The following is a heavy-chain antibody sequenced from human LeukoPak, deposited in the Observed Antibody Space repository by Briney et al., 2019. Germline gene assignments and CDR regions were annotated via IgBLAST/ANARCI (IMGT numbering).Heavy chain of an antibody. D-gene: IGHD6-19*01. Sequence: GGSLRLSCVASGVVLRNYVLNWVRQAPGKGLEWVSVISASGTNTYYADSVKGRFTISRDNSKNTLYLQMNSLRAEDAALYYCAKQGSRIAVAGTNYYYYMDVWGKGTTVTVSS. J-gene: IGHJ6*03. CDR2: ISASGTNT. CDR1: GVVLRNYV. CDR3: AKQGSRIAVAGTNYYYYMDV. V-gene: IGHV3-23*01.